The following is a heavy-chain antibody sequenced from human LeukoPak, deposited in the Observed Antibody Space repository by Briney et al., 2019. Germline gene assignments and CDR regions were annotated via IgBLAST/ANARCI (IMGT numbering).Heavy chain of an antibody. V-gene: IGHV1-18*01. CDR2: ISAYNGNT. CDR3: ARRYGSGSWGYYYYYMDV. CDR1: GYTFTSYG. D-gene: IGHD3-10*01. Sequence: ASVEVSCKASGYTFTSYGISWVRQAPGQGLEWMGWISAYNGNTNYAQKLQGRVTMTTDTSTSTAYMELRSLRSDDTAVYYCARRYGSGSWGYYYYYMDVWGKGTTVTISS. J-gene: IGHJ6*03.